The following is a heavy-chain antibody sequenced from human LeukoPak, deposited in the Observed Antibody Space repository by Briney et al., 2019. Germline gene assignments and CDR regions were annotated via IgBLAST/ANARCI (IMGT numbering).Heavy chain of an antibody. J-gene: IGHJ3*02. Sequence: PSETLSLTCTVSGGSISSGSYYWSWIRQPAGKGLEWIGRIYTSGSTNYNPSLKSRVTISVDTSKNQFSLKLSSVTAADTAVYYCAKDVCSGGSCNAFDIWGQGTMVTVSS. CDR3: AKDVCSGGSCNAFDI. CDR2: IYTSGST. V-gene: IGHV4-61*02. D-gene: IGHD2-15*01. CDR1: GGSISSGSYY.